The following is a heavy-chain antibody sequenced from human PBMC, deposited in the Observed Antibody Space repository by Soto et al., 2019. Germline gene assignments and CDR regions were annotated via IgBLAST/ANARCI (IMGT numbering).Heavy chain of an antibody. D-gene: IGHD3-10*01. V-gene: IGHV1-18*01. J-gene: IGHJ5*02. CDR3: ARDSPIWFGELLDYWFDP. CDR1: GYTFTSYG. Sequence: QVQLVQSGAEVKKPGASVKVSCKASGYTFTSYGISWVRQAPGQGLEWMGWISAYNGNTNYAQKLRGRVNMTTDTSTSTAYMELRSLRSDDTAVYYGARDSPIWFGELLDYWFDPWGQGTLVTVSS. CDR2: ISAYNGNT.